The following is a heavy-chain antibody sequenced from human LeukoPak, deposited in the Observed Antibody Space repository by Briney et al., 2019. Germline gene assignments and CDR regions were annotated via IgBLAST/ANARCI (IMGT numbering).Heavy chain of an antibody. CDR2: ISSSGSTI. Sequence: GGSLRLSCAASGFTFSSYGMNWVRQAPGKGLEWVSYISSSGSTIYYADSVKGRFTISKDNAKNSLYLQMNSLRAEDTAVYYCARQPSNYDFWSAPGAAFDYWGQGTLVTVSS. D-gene: IGHD3-3*01. V-gene: IGHV3-48*03. CDR1: GFTFSSYG. J-gene: IGHJ4*02. CDR3: ARQPSNYDFWSAPGAAFDY.